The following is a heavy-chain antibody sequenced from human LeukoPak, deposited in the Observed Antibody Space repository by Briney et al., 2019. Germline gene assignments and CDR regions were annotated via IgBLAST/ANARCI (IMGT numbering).Heavy chain of an antibody. CDR3: AKDSYYDFWSGPRFDP. V-gene: IGHV3-23*01. D-gene: IGHD3-3*01. J-gene: IGHJ5*02. CDR2: ISGSGGST. CDR1: GFTFSSYA. Sequence: GGSLRLSCAASGFTFSSYAMSWVRQAPGKGLEWVSAISGSGGSTYYADSVKGRFTISRDNSKNTLYLQMNSLRAEDTAVYYCAKDSYYDFWSGPRFDPWGQGTLVTVSS.